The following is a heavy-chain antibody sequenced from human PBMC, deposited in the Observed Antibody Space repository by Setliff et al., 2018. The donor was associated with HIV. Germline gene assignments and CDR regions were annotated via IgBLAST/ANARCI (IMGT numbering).Heavy chain of an antibody. CDR2: IHYSGNT. V-gene: IGHV4-31*03. D-gene: IGHD3-9*01. J-gene: IGHJ3*02. CDR1: GGSISSGGYY. Sequence: SGTLSLTCTVSGGSISSGGYYWSWIRHHPGKGLEWIGYIHYSGNTYYNSSLKSRLTISVDTSKNQFSLNLSSATAADTAVYYCAREKGRYFDWSHTRDAFDIWGQGTMVTVSS. CDR3: AREKGRYFDWSHTRDAFDI.